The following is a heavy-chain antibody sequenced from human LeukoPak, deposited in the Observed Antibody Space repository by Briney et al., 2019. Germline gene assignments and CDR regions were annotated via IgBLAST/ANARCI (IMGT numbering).Heavy chain of an antibody. D-gene: IGHD2-2*01. V-gene: IGHV3-23*01. CDR3: AKVHQLLLLAAFDY. J-gene: IGHJ4*02. CDR1: GFTFSSYA. Sequence: PGGSLRLSCAAPGFTFSSYAMSWVRQAPGKGLEWVSAISGSGGSTYYADSVKGRFTISRDNSKNTLYLQMNSLRAEDTAVYYCAKVHQLLLLAAFDYWGQGTLVTVSS. CDR2: ISGSGGST.